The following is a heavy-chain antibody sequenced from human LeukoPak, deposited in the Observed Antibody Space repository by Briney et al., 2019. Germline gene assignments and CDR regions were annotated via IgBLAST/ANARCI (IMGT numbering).Heavy chain of an antibody. Sequence: GGSLRLSCAASGFTFSNYAIRWVRQAPGKGLEWVSVISDSGGRTYYADSVKGRFTISRDNSKNTLYLHMNSLRAEDTAIYYCAKHGEAYGDSKTDYWGQGTLVTVSS. CDR2: ISDSGGRT. D-gene: IGHD4-17*01. CDR1: GFTFSNYA. CDR3: AKHGEAYGDSKTDY. V-gene: IGHV3-23*01. J-gene: IGHJ4*02.